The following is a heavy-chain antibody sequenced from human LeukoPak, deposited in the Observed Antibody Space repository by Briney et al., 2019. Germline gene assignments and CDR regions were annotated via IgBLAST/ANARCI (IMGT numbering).Heavy chain of an antibody. J-gene: IGHJ6*04. Sequence: ASVKVSCKASGYTFTSYDINWVRQATGQGLEWMGWMKPNSGNTGYAQKFQGRVTITRNTSINTAYMELSSLRSEDTTVYYCARGWGEPSEMDVWGKGTTVTVSS. CDR2: MKPNSGNT. V-gene: IGHV1-8*03. CDR3: ARGWGEPSEMDV. CDR1: GYTFTSYD. D-gene: IGHD7-27*01.